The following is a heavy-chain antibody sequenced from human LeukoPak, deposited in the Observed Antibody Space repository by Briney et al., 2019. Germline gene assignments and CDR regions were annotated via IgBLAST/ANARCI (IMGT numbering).Heavy chain of an antibody. Sequence: GASVKVSCKASGYTFTSYGISWVRQAPGQGLEWMGWMNPNSGNTGYAQKFQGRVTMTRNTSISTAYMELSSLRSEDTAVYYCARALIRGYSYGYVGYWGQGTLVTVSS. D-gene: IGHD5-18*01. V-gene: IGHV1-8*02. CDR3: ARALIRGYSYGYVGY. CDR2: MNPNSGNT. J-gene: IGHJ4*02. CDR1: GYTFTSYG.